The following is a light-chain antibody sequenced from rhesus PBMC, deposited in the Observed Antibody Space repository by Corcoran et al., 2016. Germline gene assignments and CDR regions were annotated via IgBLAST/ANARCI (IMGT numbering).Light chain of an antibody. V-gene: IGKV1-33*01. J-gene: IGKJ3*01. CDR3: QQRNISPLT. CDR2: AAT. Sequence: DIQMTQSPSSLSASVGDKVTITCRASQGISNELARYQQKQGKAPKLLLYAATTLQSGVPSRFSGSGSGTEFTLTIRNIQPEDFAVYYCQQRNISPLTFGPGTKLDIK. CDR1: QGISNE.